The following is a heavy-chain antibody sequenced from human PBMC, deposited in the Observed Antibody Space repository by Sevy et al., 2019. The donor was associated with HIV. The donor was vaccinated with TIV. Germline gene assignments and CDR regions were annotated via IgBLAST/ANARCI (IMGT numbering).Heavy chain of an antibody. CDR1: GFSFISYA. CDR3: AKDIVAVVGDAFDI. D-gene: IGHD2-15*01. V-gene: IGHV3-23*01. CDR2: ISGSDGAT. Sequence: GGSLRLSCAASGFSFISYAMNWVRQAPGKGLEWVSAISGSDGATYYADSVKGRFSISRDNYKNTLYLQMDSLRAEDTAVYYCAKDIVAVVGDAFDIWGQGTMVTVSS. J-gene: IGHJ3*02.